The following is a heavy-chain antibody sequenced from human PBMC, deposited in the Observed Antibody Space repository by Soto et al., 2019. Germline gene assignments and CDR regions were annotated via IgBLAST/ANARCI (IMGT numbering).Heavy chain of an antibody. CDR2: ISPYNGNT. Sequence: EWMGWISPYNGNTTYAQNFQGRVTMTTDTSTSTVHMELRSLRSDDTAMYYCAXXXXXXXXXXXXXXXXYWGRGTLVTVSS. V-gene: IGHV1-18*01. CDR3: AXXXXXXXXXXXXXXXXY. J-gene: IGHJ4*02.